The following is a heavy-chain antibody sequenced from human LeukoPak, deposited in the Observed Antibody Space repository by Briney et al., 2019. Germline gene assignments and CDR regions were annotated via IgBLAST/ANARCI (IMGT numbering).Heavy chain of an antibody. D-gene: IGHD3-3*01. CDR3: ARQPYEGLDAFDI. CDR1: SDFFSSVTDY. CDR2: GDYSGGT. J-gene: IGHJ3*02. Sequence: SETLSLTCTVSSDFFSSVTDYWAWIRQPPGKGLEWIASGDYSGGTYYNPSLESRVAISADMSKKQFSLKLTSVTAADTAVYYCARQPYEGLDAFDIWGQGTMVTVSS. V-gene: IGHV4-39*01.